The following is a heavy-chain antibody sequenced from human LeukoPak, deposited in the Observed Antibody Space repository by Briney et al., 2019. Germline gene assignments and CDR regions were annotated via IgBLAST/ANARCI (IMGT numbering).Heavy chain of an antibody. CDR2: IRSTANGYAT. J-gene: IGHJ4*02. CDR3: AKDRGYYDSSGYRYFDY. CDR1: GFTFSGSA. D-gene: IGHD3-22*01. V-gene: IGHV3-73*01. Sequence: PGGSLRLSCAASGFTFSGSALHWVRQASGKGLEWVGRIRSTANGYATAYAASVKGRFTISRDDSKNTAYLQMNSLRAEDTAVYYCAKDRGYYDSSGYRYFDYWGQGTLVTVSS.